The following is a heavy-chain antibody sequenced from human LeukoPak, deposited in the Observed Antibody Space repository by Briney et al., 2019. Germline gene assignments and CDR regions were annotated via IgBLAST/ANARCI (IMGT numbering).Heavy chain of an antibody. V-gene: IGHV2-70*04. D-gene: IGHD1-26*01. J-gene: IGHJ4*02. CDR2: IDWDDDK. Sequence: SGPALLKPTQTLTLTCTFSGFSLSTSGMRVCWVRQPPGKALEWLARIDWDDDKSYSTSLKTRLTISTDTSKNQVVLTMTNMDPVDTATYYCARTKRNSGTYYFDYWGQGTLVTVSS. CDR3: ARTKRNSGTYYFDY. CDR1: GFSLSTSGMR.